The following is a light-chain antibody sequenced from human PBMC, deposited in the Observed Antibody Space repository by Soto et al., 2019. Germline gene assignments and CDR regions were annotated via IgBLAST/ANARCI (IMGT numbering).Light chain of an antibody. Sequence: IHLTQSPSFPSASVGDRVTITCRPREGISNFLAWYQQQPGKAPELLIDTASTLRSGVPSRFSGSGSGTEFTLTISSLQPEDFATFYCQQLHTYPYPFGQGTKVDIK. CDR3: QQLHTYPYP. V-gene: IGKV1-9*01. J-gene: IGKJ2*01. CDR2: TAS. CDR1: EGISNF.